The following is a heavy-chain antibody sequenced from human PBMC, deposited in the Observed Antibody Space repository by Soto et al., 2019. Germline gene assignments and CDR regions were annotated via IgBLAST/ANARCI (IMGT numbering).Heavy chain of an antibody. Sequence: GGSLRLSCAASGFTFSNAWMSWVRQAPGKGLEWVGRIKSKTDGGTTDYAAPVKGRFTISGDDSKSTLYLQMNSLKTEDTAVYYCTTVVGNDYGDYFDYWGQGTLVTVSS. J-gene: IGHJ4*02. CDR1: GFTFSNAW. D-gene: IGHD4-17*01. V-gene: IGHV3-15*01. CDR3: TTVVGNDYGDYFDY. CDR2: IKSKTDGGTT.